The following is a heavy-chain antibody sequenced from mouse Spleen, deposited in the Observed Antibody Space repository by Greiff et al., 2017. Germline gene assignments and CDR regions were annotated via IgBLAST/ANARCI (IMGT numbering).Heavy chain of an antibody. D-gene: IGHD1-1*01. J-gene: IGHJ4*01. CDR2: IYPGSGNT. Sequence: QVQLQQPGAELVKPGASVKMSCKASGYTFTSYWITWVKQRPGQGLEWIGDIYPGSGNTNYNEKFKTKATLTVDTSSSTAYMQLSSLTSEDSAVFYCARGEGSSYFYAMDYWGQGTSVTVSS. CDR1: GYTFTSYW. V-gene: IGHV1-55*01. CDR3: ARGEGSSYFYAMDY.